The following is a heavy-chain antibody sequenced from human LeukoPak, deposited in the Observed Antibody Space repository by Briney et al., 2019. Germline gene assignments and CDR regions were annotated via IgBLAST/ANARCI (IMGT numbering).Heavy chain of an antibody. CDR3: ARDFRRDGYNFGLRAPKGGY. D-gene: IGHD5-24*01. J-gene: IGHJ4*02. V-gene: IGHV3-21*01. CDR2: ISSSSSYI. CDR1: GFTFSSYS. Sequence: GGSLRLSCAASGFTFSSYSMNWVRQAPGKGLEWVSSISSSSSYIYYADSVKGRFTISRDNAKNSLYLQMNSLRAEDTAVYYCARDFRRDGYNFGLRAPKGGYWGQGTLVTDCS.